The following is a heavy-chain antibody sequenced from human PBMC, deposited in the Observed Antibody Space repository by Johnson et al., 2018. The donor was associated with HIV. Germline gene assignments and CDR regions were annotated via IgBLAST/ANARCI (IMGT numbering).Heavy chain of an antibody. V-gene: IGHV3-66*01. CDR2: IYSGGST. CDR1: GFTVSNNY. J-gene: IGHJ3*02. D-gene: IGHD4-23*01. Sequence: VQLVESGGGLVQPGGSLRLSCAASGFTVSNNYMSSVRQAPGKGLEWVSVIYSGGSTYYADSVKGRFTISRDNSKNTLYLQMNSLRAEDTAVYYCARDTVVTPPHDAFDIWGQGTMVTVSS. CDR3: ARDTVVTPPHDAFDI.